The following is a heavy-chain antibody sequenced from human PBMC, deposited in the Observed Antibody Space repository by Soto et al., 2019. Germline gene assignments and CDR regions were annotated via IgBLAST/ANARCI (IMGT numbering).Heavy chain of an antibody. J-gene: IGHJ4*02. CDR3: ARENDYGGNSNGFDY. D-gene: IGHD4-17*01. CDR1: GYTFTGYY. CDR2: INPNSGGT. V-gene: IGHV1-2*02. Sequence: ASVKVSCKASGYTFTGYYMHWVRQAPGQGLEWMGWINPNSGGTNYAQKFQGRVTMTRDTSISTAYMELSRLRSDDTAVYYCARENDYGGNSNGFDYWGQGTLVTV.